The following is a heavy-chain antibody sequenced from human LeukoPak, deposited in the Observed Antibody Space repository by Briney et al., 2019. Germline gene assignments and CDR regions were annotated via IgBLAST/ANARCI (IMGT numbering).Heavy chain of an antibody. V-gene: IGHV4-59*01. Sequence: SETLSLTCTVSGGSISSYYWSWIRQPPGKGLEWIGYIYYSGSTNYNPSLKSRVTISVDTSKNQFSLKLSSVTAADTAVYYCARPVVLRYFDRYYFDYWGQGTLVTVSS. CDR1: GGSISSYY. CDR3: ARPVVLRYFDRYYFDY. CDR2: IYYSGST. J-gene: IGHJ4*02. D-gene: IGHD3-9*01.